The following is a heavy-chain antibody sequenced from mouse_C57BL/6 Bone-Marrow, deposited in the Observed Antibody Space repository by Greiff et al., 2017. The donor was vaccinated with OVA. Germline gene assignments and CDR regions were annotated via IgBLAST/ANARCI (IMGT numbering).Heavy chain of an antibody. CDR2: IYPGDGDT. J-gene: IGHJ3*01. CDR1: GYAFSSYW. CDR3: ARTNYGSSYGGFAY. Sequence: QVQLKESGAELVKPGASVKISCKASGYAFSSYWTNWVKQRPGKGLEWIGQIYPGDGDTNYNGKFKGKATLTADKSSSTAYMQLSSLTSEDSAVYFCARTNYGSSYGGFAYWGQGTLVTVSA. D-gene: IGHD1-1*01. V-gene: IGHV1-80*01.